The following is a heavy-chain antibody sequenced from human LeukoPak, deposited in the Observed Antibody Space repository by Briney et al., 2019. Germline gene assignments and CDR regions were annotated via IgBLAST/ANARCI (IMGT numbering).Heavy chain of an antibody. CDR1: GLTVSISY. CDR3: ARGIGRSWSLDN. J-gene: IGHJ4*02. CDR2: IYNDGRT. D-gene: IGHD6-13*01. V-gene: IGHV3-53*01. Sequence: GGSLRLSCAASGLTVSISYMSWVRQAPGKGLEWVSVIYNDGRTYYADSVKSRFTISRDNSKNTLHFQMNSLRVEDTAVHYCARGIGRSWSLDNWGQGTLVTVSS.